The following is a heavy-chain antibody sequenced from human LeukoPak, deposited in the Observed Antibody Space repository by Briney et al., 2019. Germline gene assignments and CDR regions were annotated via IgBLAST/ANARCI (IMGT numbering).Heavy chain of an antibody. CDR3: ARGRLRGRSGGSFDY. J-gene: IGHJ4*02. Sequence: SETLSLTCAVNGGSFSAYYWSWIRQPPGKGLEWIGEVNYSGSTNYNPYLKTRVTIALDSSKNQFSLNLSSLTAADTAGYYSARGRLRGRSGGSFDYWGQGTLVTVSS. CDR1: GGSFSAYY. D-gene: IGHD5-12*01. V-gene: IGHV4-34*01. CDR2: VNYSGST.